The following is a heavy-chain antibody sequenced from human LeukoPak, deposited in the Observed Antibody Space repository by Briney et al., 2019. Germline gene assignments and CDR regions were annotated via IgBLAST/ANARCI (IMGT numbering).Heavy chain of an antibody. D-gene: IGHD5-24*01. CDR2: IKQDGSEK. V-gene: IGHV3-7*01. CDR3: ARGSARLDSRDGYPDY. J-gene: IGHJ4*02. Sequence: GGSLRLSCAASGFTFSSYWMSWVRQAPGKGLEWVANIKQDGSEKYYVDSVKGRLTISRDNAKNSLSLQMNSLRAEDTAVCYCARGSARLDSRDGYPDYWGQGTLVTVSS. CDR1: GFTFSSYW.